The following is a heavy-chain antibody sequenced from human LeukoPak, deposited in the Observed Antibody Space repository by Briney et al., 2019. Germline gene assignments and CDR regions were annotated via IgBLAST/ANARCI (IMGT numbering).Heavy chain of an antibody. CDR1: GYSISSGYY. D-gene: IGHD2-2*01. J-gene: IGHJ6*03. V-gene: IGHV4-38-2*01. CDR2: IYHSGST. CDR3: ARGRNLVEPAAMGALDYYYYMDV. Sequence: SETLSLTCAVSGYSISSGYYWDWIRQPPGKGLEWIGSIYHSGSTYYNPSLKSRVTISVDTSKNQFSLKLSSVTAADTALYYCARGRNLVEPAAMGALDYYYYMDVWGKGTTVTVSS.